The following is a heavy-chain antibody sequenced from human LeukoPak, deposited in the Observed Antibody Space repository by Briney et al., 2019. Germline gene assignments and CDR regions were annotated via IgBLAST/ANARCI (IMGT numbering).Heavy chain of an antibody. CDR1: GYTFTGYY. Sequence: GASVKVSCKASGYTFTGYYMHWVRQALGQGLEWMGWINPNSGGTNYAQKFQGRVTMTRDTSISTAYMELSRLRSDDTAVYYCARVGLAPGGAFDIWGQGTMVTVSS. CDR2: INPNSGGT. D-gene: IGHD3-10*01. V-gene: IGHV1-2*02. J-gene: IGHJ3*02. CDR3: ARVGLAPGGAFDI.